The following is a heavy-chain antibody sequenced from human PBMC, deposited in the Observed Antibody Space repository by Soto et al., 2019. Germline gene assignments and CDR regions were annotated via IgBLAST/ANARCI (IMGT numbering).Heavy chain of an antibody. J-gene: IGHJ4*02. CDR1: GFTFSDHY. V-gene: IGHV3-72*01. CDR3: ACLLPAEGIDY. Sequence: GGSLRLSCAASGFTFSDHYMDWVRQAPGKGLEWVGRTRNKANSYTTEYAASAKGRFTTSSDDSKNSLYLQMNSLKTDDTAVYYCACLLPAEGIDYWGQGTLVTVSS. D-gene: IGHD6-25*01. CDR2: TRNKANSYTT.